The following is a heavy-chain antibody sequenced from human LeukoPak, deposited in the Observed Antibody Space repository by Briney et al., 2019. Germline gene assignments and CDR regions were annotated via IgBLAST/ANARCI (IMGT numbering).Heavy chain of an antibody. CDR2: ISAYNGNT. D-gene: IGHD1-1*01. CDR1: GYTFTSYA. Sequence: ALVKVSCKASGYTFTSYAISWVRQAPGHGLEWMGWISAYNGNTHYAQKVQDRVTMTTDTSTSTAYMELRSLRSDDTAVYYCAREGGPTGGAQDYWGQGTLVTVSS. V-gene: IGHV1-18*01. CDR3: AREGGPTGGAQDY. J-gene: IGHJ4*02.